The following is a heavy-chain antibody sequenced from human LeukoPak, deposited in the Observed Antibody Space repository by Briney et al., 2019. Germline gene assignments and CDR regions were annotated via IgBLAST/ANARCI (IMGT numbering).Heavy chain of an antibody. CDR3: AKAWRWLGAFDY. CDR2: ISGSGGTT. Sequence: QTGGSLRLSCAASGFTFSSYAMSWVRQAPGKGLEWVSAISGSGGTTYYTDSVKGRFTISRDNAKNSLYLQMNSLRAEDTALYFCAKAWRWLGAFDYWGQGTPVTVSS. V-gene: IGHV3-23*01. J-gene: IGHJ4*02. D-gene: IGHD6-19*01. CDR1: GFTFSSYA.